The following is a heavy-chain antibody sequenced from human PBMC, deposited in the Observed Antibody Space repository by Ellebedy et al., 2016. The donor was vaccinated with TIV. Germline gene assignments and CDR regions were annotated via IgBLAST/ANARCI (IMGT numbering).Heavy chain of an antibody. Sequence: ASVKVSXXASGYTFTSYGISWVRQAPGQGLEWMGWISAYNGNTNYAQKLQGRVTMTTDTSTSTAYMELRSLRSDDTAVYYCARAQYYDFWSGYSTASNYYYYMDVWGKGTTVTVSS. CDR3: ARAQYYDFWSGYSTASNYYYYMDV. J-gene: IGHJ6*03. CDR2: ISAYNGNT. V-gene: IGHV1-18*01. D-gene: IGHD3-3*01. CDR1: GYTFTSYG.